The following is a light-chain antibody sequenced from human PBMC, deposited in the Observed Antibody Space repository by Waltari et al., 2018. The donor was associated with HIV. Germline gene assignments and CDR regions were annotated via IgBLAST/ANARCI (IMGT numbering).Light chain of an antibody. CDR1: QSISPW. Sequence: DIQMTQSPFTLSASVGDRVTISCRASQSISPWLAWYQQKPGKAPKLLIYKASSLESGVPSRCSGSGSGAEFTLTISSLQPDDFATYYCQQYHTYSWTFGQGTKVEIK. V-gene: IGKV1-5*03. CDR2: KAS. J-gene: IGKJ1*01. CDR3: QQYHTYSWT.